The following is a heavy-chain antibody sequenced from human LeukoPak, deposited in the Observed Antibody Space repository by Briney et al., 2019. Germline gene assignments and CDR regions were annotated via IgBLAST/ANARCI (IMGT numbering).Heavy chain of an antibody. J-gene: IGHJ4*02. D-gene: IGHD3-10*01. CDR3: AKCLGSGSRPFDY. Sequence: PGGSLRLSCAASGFSFSNAWMSWVRQTPGKGLEWVSAISGSGGSTYYADSVKGRFTISRDNSKNTLYLQMNSLRAEDTAVYYCAKCLGSGSRPFDYWGQGTLVTVSS. CDR2: ISGSGGST. V-gene: IGHV3-23*01. CDR1: GFSFSNAW.